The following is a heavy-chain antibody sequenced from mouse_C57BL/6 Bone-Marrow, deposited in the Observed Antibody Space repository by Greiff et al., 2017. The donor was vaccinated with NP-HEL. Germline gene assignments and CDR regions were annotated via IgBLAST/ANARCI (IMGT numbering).Heavy chain of an antibody. CDR3: TTEGTEGFAY. D-gene: IGHD2-14*01. J-gene: IGHJ3*01. V-gene: IGHV14-4*01. CDR2: IDPENGDT. Sequence: VQLKESGAELVRPGASVKLSCTASGFNIKDDYMHWVKQRPEQGLEWIGWIDPENGDTEYASKFQGKATITADTSSNTAYLQLSSLTSEDTAVYYCTTEGTEGFAYWGQGTLVTVSA. CDR1: GFNIKDDY.